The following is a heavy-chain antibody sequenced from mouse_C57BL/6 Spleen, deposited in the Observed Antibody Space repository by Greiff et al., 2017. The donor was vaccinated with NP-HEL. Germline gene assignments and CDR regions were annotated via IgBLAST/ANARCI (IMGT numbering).Heavy chain of an antibody. CDR3: ARYYYGTHYAMDY. J-gene: IGHJ4*01. D-gene: IGHD2-1*01. CDR1: GYTFTSYW. Sequence: QVQLQQPGAELVKPGASVKMSCKASGYTFTSYWITWVKQRPGQGLEWIGDIYPGSGSTNYNEKFKSKATLTVDTSSSTAYMQLSSLPSEDSAVYYCARYYYGTHYAMDYWGQGTSVTVSS. V-gene: IGHV1-55*01. CDR2: IYPGSGST.